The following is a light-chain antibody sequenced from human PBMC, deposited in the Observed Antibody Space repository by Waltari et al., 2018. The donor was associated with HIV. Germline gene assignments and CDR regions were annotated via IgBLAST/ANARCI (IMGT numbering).Light chain of an antibody. CDR1: TGSVIGLNY. J-gene: IGLJ3*02. CDR3: VIYYGGSWV. V-gene: IGLV7-43*01. CDR2: NTN. Sequence: QTVVTQEPSLTVSPGGTVTLTCASSTGSVIGLNYPSRFQHKPGQAPRALIFNTNIRHSWTPARFSGSRPGGKAALTLSGVQPEDEADYYCVIYYGGSWVFGGGTKLTVL.